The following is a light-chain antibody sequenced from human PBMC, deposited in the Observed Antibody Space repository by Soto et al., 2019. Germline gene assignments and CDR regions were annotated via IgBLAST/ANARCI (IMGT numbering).Light chain of an antibody. CDR1: SSDVGAYKY. Sequence: QSALTQPPSASGSPGQSVTISCTGTSSDVGAYKYVSWYQQYPGIAPKLMIYEVSKRPSGVPDRFSGSKSGNTASLTVSGLQAEDEADYYCTSYVGSDIWVFGGGTKLTVL. CDR2: EVS. CDR3: TSYVGSDIWV. J-gene: IGLJ3*02. V-gene: IGLV2-8*01.